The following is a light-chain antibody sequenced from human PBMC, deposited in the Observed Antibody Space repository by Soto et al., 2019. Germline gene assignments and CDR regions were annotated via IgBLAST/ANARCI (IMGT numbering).Light chain of an antibody. CDR1: QGVSGSY. V-gene: IGKV3-20*01. CDR2: GAS. Sequence: EIVLTQSPGTLSLSPGERATLSCRASQGVSGSYLAWYQQKPGQAPRLLIYGASSRATGIPDRFSGSGSGTDFTLTISRLEPEDFAVYYCQQYRTFGQGTKVEIK. J-gene: IGKJ1*01. CDR3: QQYRT.